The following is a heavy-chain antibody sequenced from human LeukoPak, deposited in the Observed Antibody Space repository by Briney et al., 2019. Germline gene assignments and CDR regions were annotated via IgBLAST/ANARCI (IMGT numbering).Heavy chain of an antibody. D-gene: IGHD2-21*01. CDR3: ARHGRMVIMWKFSTGIDQ. CDR2: IYYTGKT. Sequence: SQTLALTRTVPDGSISNYFWRCIPDPPGKGLEWIRYIYYTGKTNSNPSPKSRVTISLDTSKNHFSLNPKAVTAADTAIYYCARHGRMVIMWKFSTGIDQWGQGTLVTVSS. CDR1: DGSISNYF. J-gene: IGHJ4*02. V-gene: IGHV4-59*08.